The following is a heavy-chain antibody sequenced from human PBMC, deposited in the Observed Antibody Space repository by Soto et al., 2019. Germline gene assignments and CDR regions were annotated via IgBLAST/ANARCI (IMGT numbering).Heavy chain of an antibody. Sequence: QVQLVESGGALVKPGGSLRLSCAASGFTSSDYYVSWIRQAPGKGLESVSYISSSGRTIYYADSVKGRFTISRDNAKNSLYLQMNSLRAEDTAVYYCARSLGMGGDGYNWGQGTLVTVSS. CDR2: ISSSGRTI. CDR3: ARSLGMGGDGYN. V-gene: IGHV3-11*01. J-gene: IGHJ4*02. CDR1: GFTSSDYY. D-gene: IGHD3-16*01.